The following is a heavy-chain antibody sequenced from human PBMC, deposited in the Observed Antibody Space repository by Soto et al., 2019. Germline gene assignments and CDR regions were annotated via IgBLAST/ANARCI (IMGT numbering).Heavy chain of an antibody. Sequence: SQTLSLTCAISGDSVSSNSAAWNWIRQSPSRGLEWLGRTYYRSKWYNDYAVSVKSRITINPDTSKNQFSLQLNSVTPEDTAVYYCARDRWAVAGILSQSYYYYGMDVWGQGTTVTVSS. CDR1: GDSVSSNSAA. J-gene: IGHJ6*02. CDR3: ARDRWAVAGILSQSYYYYGMDV. D-gene: IGHD6-19*01. V-gene: IGHV6-1*01. CDR2: TYYRSKWYN.